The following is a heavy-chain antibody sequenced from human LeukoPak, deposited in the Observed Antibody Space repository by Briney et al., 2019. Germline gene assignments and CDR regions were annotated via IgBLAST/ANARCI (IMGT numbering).Heavy chain of an antibody. CDR2: IKYDGSEK. CDR1: GFTFSSYG. D-gene: IGHD2-8*01. J-gene: IGHJ5*01. V-gene: IGHV3-7*01. CDR3: AREEWWFDS. Sequence: PGRSLRLSCAASGFTFSSYGMHWVRQAPGKGLEWVANIKYDGSEKHYVDSVKGRFTISRDNAKNSLYLQMNSPRAEDTAVYYCAREEWWFDSWGQGTLVTVSS.